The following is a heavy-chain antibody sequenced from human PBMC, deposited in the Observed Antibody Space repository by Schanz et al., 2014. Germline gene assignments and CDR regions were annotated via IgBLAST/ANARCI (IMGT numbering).Heavy chain of an antibody. V-gene: IGHV3-7*01. J-gene: IGHJ4*02. CDR2: IKQDESER. D-gene: IGHD3-3*01. Sequence: VQLVESGGGVVQPGRSVRLSCAASGFTFSRYAMHWVRQAPGKGLEWVANIKQDESERSYVDSVKGRFTISRDNAKNSLYLQMNSLTADDTAVYYCARDKGGYYPFDYWGRGTLVTVSS. CDR3: ARDKGGYYPFDY. CDR1: GFTFSRYA.